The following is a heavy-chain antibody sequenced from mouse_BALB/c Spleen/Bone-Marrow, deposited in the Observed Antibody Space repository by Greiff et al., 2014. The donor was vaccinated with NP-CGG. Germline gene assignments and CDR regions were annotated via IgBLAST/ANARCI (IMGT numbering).Heavy chain of an antibody. J-gene: IGHJ2*01. CDR1: GFDFSRYW. Sequence: VQLQQSGGGLVQPGGSLKLSCAASGFDFSRYWMSWVRQAPGKGLEWIGEINPDSRTINYSPSLKDKFIISRDNAKNTLYLRLNKVRSEDTALYYCARPDYYSYLNYWGQGTTLTVSS. V-gene: IGHV4-1*02. D-gene: IGHD1-1*01. CDR2: INPDSRTI. CDR3: ARPDYYSYLNY.